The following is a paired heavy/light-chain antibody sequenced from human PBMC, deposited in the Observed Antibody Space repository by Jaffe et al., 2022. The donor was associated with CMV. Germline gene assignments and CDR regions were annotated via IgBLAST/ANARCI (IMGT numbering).Heavy chain of an antibody. J-gene: IGHJ2*01. Sequence: QVQLVESGGGVVQPGRSLRISCAASGFTFSSYGMHWVRQAPGKGLEWVATIWYDGVKKYYADSVRGRFTISRDNSNNTLDLQMNSLRADDTAVYYCARVRSTGWWNFEFWGRGTLVTVSS. V-gene: IGHV3-33*01. CDR1: GFTFSSYG. CDR2: IWYDGVKK. D-gene: IGHD2-8*02. CDR3: ARVRSTGWWNFEF.
Light chain of an antibody. Sequence: DIQMTQSPSSVSASVGDRVTITCRASQGISSWLAWYQQKPGKAPKLLIYAASSLQSGVPSRFSGSGSGTDFTLTISSLQPEDFATYYCQQANSFVLTFGGGTKVEIK. CDR3: QQANSFVLT. CDR1: QGISSW. J-gene: IGKJ4*01. V-gene: IGKV1-12*01. CDR2: AAS.